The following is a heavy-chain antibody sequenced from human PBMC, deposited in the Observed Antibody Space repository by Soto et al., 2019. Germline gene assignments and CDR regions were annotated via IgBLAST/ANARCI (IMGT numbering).Heavy chain of an antibody. CDR3: ARAWGELSLYRTGPDY. CDR2: ISSSGSTI. CDR1: GFTFSDDY. D-gene: IGHD3-16*02. Sequence: PGGSLRLSCAASGFTFSDDYMSWIRQAPGKGLEWVSYISSSGSTIYYADSVKGRFTISRDNAKNSLYLQMNSLRAEDTAVYYCARAWGELSLYRTGPDYWGQGTLVTVSS. J-gene: IGHJ4*02. V-gene: IGHV3-11*01.